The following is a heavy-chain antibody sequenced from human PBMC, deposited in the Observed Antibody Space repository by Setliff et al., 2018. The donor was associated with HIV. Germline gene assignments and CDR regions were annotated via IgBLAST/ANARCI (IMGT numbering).Heavy chain of an antibody. CDR2: IRYDGNIK. Sequence: GGSLRLSCAASGFTFSTYGMHWVRQAPGKGLEWVAFIRYDGNIKSYADSVKGRFTISRDNSKNTLFLQMYSLRPEDTAVYYCAKDRGTPDKCFDPWGQGTLVTVSS. D-gene: IGHD3-16*01. CDR1: GFTFSTYG. J-gene: IGHJ5*02. V-gene: IGHV3-30*02. CDR3: AKDRGTPDKCFDP.